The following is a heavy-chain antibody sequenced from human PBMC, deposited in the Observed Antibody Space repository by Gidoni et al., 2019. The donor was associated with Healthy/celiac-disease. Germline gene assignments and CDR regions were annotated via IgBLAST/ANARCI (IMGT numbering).Heavy chain of an antibody. V-gene: IGHV3-23*01. CDR2: IGGSGGST. CDR3: APRAFDI. Sequence: EVQLLASGGGLVQPVGSRILSCVASGFTFSSYAMSWVRQAPGKGLEWVSAIGGSGGSTYYADSVKGRFTISRDNSKNTLYLQMNSLRAEDTAVYYCAPRAFDIWGQGTMVTVSS. CDR1: GFTFSSYA. J-gene: IGHJ3*02.